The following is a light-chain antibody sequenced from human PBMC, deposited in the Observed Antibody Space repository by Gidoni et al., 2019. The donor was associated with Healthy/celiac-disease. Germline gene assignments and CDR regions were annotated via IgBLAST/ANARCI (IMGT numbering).Light chain of an antibody. V-gene: IGKV3-11*01. CDR1: QSVTSY. J-gene: IGKJ5*01. Sequence: EIVLTQSPATLSLSPGERATLSCRASQSVTSYLAWYQQQPGQAPRLLIYVASNRATGIPVRFSGSGSGTDFTLTISSRELEDFAVYYCQQRSNWPPSTFGQGTRLEIK. CDR3: QQRSNWPPST. CDR2: VAS.